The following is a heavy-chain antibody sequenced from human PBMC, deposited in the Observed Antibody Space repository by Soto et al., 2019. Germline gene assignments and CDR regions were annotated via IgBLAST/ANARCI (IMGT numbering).Heavy chain of an antibody. J-gene: IGHJ4*02. CDR3: AREASAVIALDY. CDR2: FNPNSVDT. Sequence: ASVKVSCKASGYTFTAYSMHWVRQAPGQGVEWVGCFNPNSVDTIYAQKFQDRLTLTRDTSIGTAYMELYSLTSNDTAVYYCAREASAVIALDYWGQGTLVTSPQ. V-gene: IGHV1-2*02. CDR1: GYTFTAYS. D-gene: IGHD6-19*01.